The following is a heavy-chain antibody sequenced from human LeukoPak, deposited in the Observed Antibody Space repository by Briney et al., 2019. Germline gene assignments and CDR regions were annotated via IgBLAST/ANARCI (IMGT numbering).Heavy chain of an antibody. CDR3: ARGTRYDILTGYSFDY. CDR2: IYHSGST. V-gene: IGHV4-30-2*01. CDR1: GGSISSGGYS. Sequence: SETLSLTCAVSGGSISSGGYSWSWIRQPPGKGLEWIGYIYHSGSTYYNPSLESRVTISVDRSKNQFSLKLSSVTAADTAVYYCARGTRYDILTGYSFDYWGQGTLVTVSS. D-gene: IGHD3-9*01. J-gene: IGHJ4*02.